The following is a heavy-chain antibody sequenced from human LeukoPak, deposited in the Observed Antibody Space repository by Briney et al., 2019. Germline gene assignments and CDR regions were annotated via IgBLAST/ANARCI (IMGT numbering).Heavy chain of an antibody. Sequence: SVKVSCKASGGTFSSYAISWVRQAPGQGLEWMGRIIPIFGTANYAQKFQGRVTITADKSTSTAYMELSSLRSEDTAVYYCARSTATSYYGSGSPPGWFDPWGQGTLVTVSS. CDR1: GGTFSSYA. J-gene: IGHJ5*02. V-gene: IGHV1-69*06. D-gene: IGHD3-10*01. CDR2: IIPIFGTA. CDR3: ARSTATSYYGSGSPPGWFDP.